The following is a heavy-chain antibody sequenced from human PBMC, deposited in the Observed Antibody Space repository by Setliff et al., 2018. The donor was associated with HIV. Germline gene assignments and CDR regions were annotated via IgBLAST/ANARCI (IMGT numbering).Heavy chain of an antibody. Sequence: SETLSLTCIVSGGSFSSSSYYWGWIRQPPGKGLEWIGTVYYSGSTYYNPSLKSRVTISVDTSENQFSLKLSSVTAADTAVYYCARDGYSSSWYVISGSFDYWGQGILVTVSS. CDR3: ARDGYSSSWYVISGSFDY. D-gene: IGHD6-13*01. CDR2: VYYSGST. J-gene: IGHJ4*02. V-gene: IGHV4-39*07. CDR1: GGSFSSSSYY.